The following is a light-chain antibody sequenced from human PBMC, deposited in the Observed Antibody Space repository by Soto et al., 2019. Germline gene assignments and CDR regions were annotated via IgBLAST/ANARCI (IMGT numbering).Light chain of an antibody. CDR3: QQRGSWPAT. Sequence: EIVLTQSPGTLSLSPGERATLSCRASQSVSNNYLAWYQQRPAQAPRLLIYDASYRATGIPARFSASGSGTDFTLTISSLEAEDSAVYYCQQRGSWPATFGPGTKVDIK. J-gene: IGKJ3*01. V-gene: IGKV3-11*01. CDR1: QSVSNNY. CDR2: DAS.